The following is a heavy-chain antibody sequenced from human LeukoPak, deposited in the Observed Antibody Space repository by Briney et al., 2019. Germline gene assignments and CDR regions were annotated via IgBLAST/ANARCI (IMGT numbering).Heavy chain of an antibody. J-gene: IGHJ4*02. D-gene: IGHD4-17*01. CDR3: AREDYGTGKFDY. CDR1: GFTFSSYD. CDR2: IGTAGDT. Sequence: GGSLRLSCAASGFTFSSYDMHWVRQATGKGLEWVSAIGTAGDTYYPGSVKGRFTISRENAKNSLYLQMNSLRAEDMAVYYCAREDYGTGKFDYWGQGTLVIVSS. V-gene: IGHV3-13*04.